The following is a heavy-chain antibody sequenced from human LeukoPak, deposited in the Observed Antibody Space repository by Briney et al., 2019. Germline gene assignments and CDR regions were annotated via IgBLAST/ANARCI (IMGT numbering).Heavy chain of an antibody. D-gene: IGHD1-26*01. J-gene: IGHJ4*02. V-gene: IGHV4-61*02. CDR2: IYTSGST. Sequence: SETLSLTCTVSGGSISSGTYYWSWIRQPAGKGLEWIGRIYTSGSTNYNPSLKSRVTISVDTSKNQFPLKLSSVTAADTAVYYCARELKYSGSSLPWDWGQGTLVTVSS. CDR3: ARELKYSGSSLPWD. CDR1: GGSISSGTYY.